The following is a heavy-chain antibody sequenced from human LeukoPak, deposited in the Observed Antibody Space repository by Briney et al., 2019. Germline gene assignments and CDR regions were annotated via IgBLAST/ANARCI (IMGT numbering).Heavy chain of an antibody. CDR3: AKQQSGYYFDY. CDR1: GFTFSNYG. V-gene: IGHV3-30*18. D-gene: IGHD6-13*01. Sequence: GGSLRLSCTASGFTFSNYGMHWVRQAPGKGLEWVAVISYDGSNKYFADSVKGRFTISKDKSKNTLYLQMNSLRAEDTAVYYCAKQQSGYYFDYWGQGTLVTVSS. J-gene: IGHJ4*02. CDR2: ISYDGSNK.